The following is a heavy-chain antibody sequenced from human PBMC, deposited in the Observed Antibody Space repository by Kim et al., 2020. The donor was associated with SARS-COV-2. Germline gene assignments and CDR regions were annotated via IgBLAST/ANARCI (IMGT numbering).Heavy chain of an antibody. Sequence: SVKVSCKASGGTFSSYAISWVRQAPGQGLEWMGRIIPILGIANYAQKFQGRVTITADKSTSTAYMELSSLRSEDTAGYYCARLSSSNPRNRDYYYCYMD. V-gene: IGHV1-69*04. CDR2: IIPILGIA. J-gene: IGHJ6*03. CDR1: GGTFSSYA. CDR3: ARLSSSNPRNRDYYYCYMD. D-gene: IGHD4-4*01.